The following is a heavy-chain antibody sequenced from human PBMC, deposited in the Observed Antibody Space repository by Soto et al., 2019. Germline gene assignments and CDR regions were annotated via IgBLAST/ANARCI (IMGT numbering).Heavy chain of an antibody. D-gene: IGHD2-15*01. CDR1: GGSIGSNNW. CDR2: IFHSGNT. V-gene: IGHV4-4*02. Sequence: PSETLSLTCSVSGGSIGSNNWWTWGRQPPGKGLEWIGEIFHSGNTNYNMSLRSRVSISMDKAKHQFSLTLNFVTAADTAVYYCVGDTPSSPTAPAPLNWFASWGHPSPTPPHLNWFAYWGPGLLVTVSS. J-gene: IGHJ4*02. CDR3: VGDTPSSPTAPAPLNWFASWGHPSPTPPHLNWFAY.